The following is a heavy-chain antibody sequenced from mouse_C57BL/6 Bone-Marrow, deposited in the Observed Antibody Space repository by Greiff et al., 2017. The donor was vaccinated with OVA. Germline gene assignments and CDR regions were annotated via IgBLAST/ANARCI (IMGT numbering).Heavy chain of an antibody. V-gene: IGHV2-2*01. J-gene: IGHJ3*01. D-gene: IGHD1-1*01. CDR1: GFSLTSYG. CDR2: IWSGGST. Sequence: VQLVESGPGLVQPSQSLSITCTVSGFSLTSYGVHWVRQSPGKGLEWLGVIWSGGSTDYNAAFISRLSISKDNSKSQVFFKMNSLQADDTAIYYCARCFITTAPWFAYWGQGTLVTVSA. CDR3: ARCFITTAPWFAY.